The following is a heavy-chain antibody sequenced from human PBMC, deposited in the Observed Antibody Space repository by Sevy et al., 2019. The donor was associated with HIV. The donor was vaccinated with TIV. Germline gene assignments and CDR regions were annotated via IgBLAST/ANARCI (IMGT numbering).Heavy chain of an antibody. CDR2: LSFGCGEI. J-gene: IGHJ4*02. D-gene: IGHD2-8*01. CDR1: GFTFSKYS. Sequence: WGSLRLSCAASGFTFSKYSMSWVRQPPGKGLEWVSTLSFGCGEINYADSVKGGFTISRDNSKSSVYLQMNNLRPEDTAVYYCAREGCTKPHDYWGQGTLVTVSS. CDR3: AREGCTKPHDY. V-gene: IGHV3-23*01.